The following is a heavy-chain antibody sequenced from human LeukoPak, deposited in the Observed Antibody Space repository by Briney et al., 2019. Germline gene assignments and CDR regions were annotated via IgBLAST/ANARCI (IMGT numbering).Heavy chain of an antibody. J-gene: IGHJ4*02. CDR1: GYTFTSYG. Sequence: ASVKVSCKASGYTFTSYGISWVRQAPGQGLEWMGWISAYNGNTNYAQKFQGRVTMTRDMSTSTVYMELSSLRSEDTAVYYCAREGIAVADQWGQGTLVTVSS. V-gene: IGHV1-18*01. CDR2: ISAYNGNT. D-gene: IGHD6-19*01. CDR3: AREGIAVADQ.